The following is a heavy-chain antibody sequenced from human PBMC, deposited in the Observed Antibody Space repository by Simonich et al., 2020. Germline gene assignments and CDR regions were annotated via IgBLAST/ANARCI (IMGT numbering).Heavy chain of an antibody. Sequence: QVQLVESGGGVVQPGRSLRLSCAASGFTFSSYGMHWVRQAPGKGLEWVAVIWYDGSNKYYADSVKGRFTSSRDNSKNTRYLQMNSLRAEDTAVYYCARNHDGSEYFQHWGQGTLVTVSS. CDR2: IWYDGSNK. CDR1: GFTFSSYG. J-gene: IGHJ1*01. D-gene: IGHD3-10*01. CDR3: ARNHDGSEYFQH. V-gene: IGHV3-33*08.